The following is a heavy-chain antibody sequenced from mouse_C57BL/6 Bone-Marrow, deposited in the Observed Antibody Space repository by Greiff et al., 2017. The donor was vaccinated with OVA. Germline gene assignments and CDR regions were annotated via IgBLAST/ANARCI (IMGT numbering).Heavy chain of an antibody. CDR3: ARGRLRRGDWYFDV. Sequence: EVQGVESGGGLVQPGESLQLSCESNEYEFPSHDMSWVRKTPEKRLELVAAINSDGGSTYYPDTMERRFIISRDNTKKTLYLQMSSLRSEDTALYYCARGRLRRGDWYFDVWGTGTTVTVSS. CDR1: EYEFPSHD. D-gene: IGHD2-4*01. V-gene: IGHV5-2*01. J-gene: IGHJ1*03. CDR2: INSDGGST.